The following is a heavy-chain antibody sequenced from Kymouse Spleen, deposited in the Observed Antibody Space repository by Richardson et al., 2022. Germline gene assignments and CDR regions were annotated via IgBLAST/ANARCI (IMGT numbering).Heavy chain of an antibody. Sequence: QLQLQESGPGLVKPSETLSLTCTVSGGSISSSSYYWGWIRQPPGKGLEWIGSIYYSGSTYYNPSLKSRVTISVDTSKNQFSLKLSSVTAADTAVYYCARHGEARRYFDYWGQGTLVTVSS. V-gene: IGHV4-39*01. CDR3: ARHGEARRYFDY. CDR2: IYYSGST. D-gene: IGHD6-6*01. CDR1: GGSISSSSYY. J-gene: IGHJ4*02.